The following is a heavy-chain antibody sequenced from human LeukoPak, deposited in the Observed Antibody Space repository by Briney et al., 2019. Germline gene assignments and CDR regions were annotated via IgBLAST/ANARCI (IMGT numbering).Heavy chain of an antibody. V-gene: IGHV4-30-2*01. CDR3: ARSITISKPLEYYFDY. J-gene: IGHJ4*02. CDR2: IYHSGST. Sequence: TLSLTCAVSGGSISSGGYSWSWIRQPPGKGLEWIGYIYHSGSTYYNPSLKSRVTISVDRSKNQFSLKLSSVTAADTAVYHCARSITISKPLEYYFDYWGQGTLVTVSS. D-gene: IGHD3-9*01. CDR1: GGSISSGGYS.